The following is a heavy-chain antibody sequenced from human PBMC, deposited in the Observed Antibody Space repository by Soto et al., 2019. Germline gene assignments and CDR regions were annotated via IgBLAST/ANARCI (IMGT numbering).Heavy chain of an antibody. CDR2: ISYDGSNK. J-gene: IGHJ4*02. Sequence: LRLSCAASGFTFSSYGMHWVRQAPGKGLEWVAVISYDGSNKYYADSVKGRFTISRDNSKNTLYLQMNSLRAEDTAVYYCAKGELGLAVAGSFDYWGQGTLVTAPQ. V-gene: IGHV3-30*18. CDR3: AKGELGLAVAGSFDY. D-gene: IGHD6-19*01. CDR1: GFTFSSYG.